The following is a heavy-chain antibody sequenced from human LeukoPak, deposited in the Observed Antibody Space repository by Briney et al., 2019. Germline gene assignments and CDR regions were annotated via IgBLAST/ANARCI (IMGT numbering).Heavy chain of an antibody. CDR2: IYHSGST. J-gene: IGHJ4*02. Sequence: SETLSLTCTVSGYSISSGYYWGWIRQPPGKGLEWIGSIYHSGSTYYNPSLKSRVTISVDTSKNQFSLKLSSVTAADTAVYYCARVWRLINWGQGTLVTVSS. D-gene: IGHD2-21*01. V-gene: IGHV4-38-2*02. CDR3: ARVWRLIN. CDR1: GYSISSGYY.